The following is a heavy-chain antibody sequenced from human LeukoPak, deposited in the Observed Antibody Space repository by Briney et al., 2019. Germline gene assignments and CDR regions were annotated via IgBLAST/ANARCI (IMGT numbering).Heavy chain of an antibody. J-gene: IGHJ5*02. CDR3: VSLSGSYYSAYNWFDP. D-gene: IGHD1-26*01. CDR2: ISGSGGST. Sequence: GGSLRLSCAASGFTFSSYAMSWVRQAPGKGLEWVSAISGSGGSTYYADSVKGRFTISRDNSKNTLYLQMNSLKTEDTAVYYCVSLSGSYYSAYNWFDPWGQGTLVTVSS. CDR1: GFTFSSYA. V-gene: IGHV3-23*01.